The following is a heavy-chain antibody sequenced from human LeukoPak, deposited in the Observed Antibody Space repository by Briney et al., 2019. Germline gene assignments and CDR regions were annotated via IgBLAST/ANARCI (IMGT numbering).Heavy chain of an antibody. CDR1: GFTFSSYW. CDR2: INSDGSST. V-gene: IGHV3-74*01. Sequence: PGGSLRLSCAASGFTFSSYWMHWVRQAPGKGLVWVSRINSDGSSTSYADSVKGRFTISRDNAKNTLYLQMNSLRAEDTAVYYCARGMRITMVRGVIPHDYWGQGTLVTVSP. J-gene: IGHJ4*02. CDR3: ARGMRITMVRGVIPHDY. D-gene: IGHD3-10*01.